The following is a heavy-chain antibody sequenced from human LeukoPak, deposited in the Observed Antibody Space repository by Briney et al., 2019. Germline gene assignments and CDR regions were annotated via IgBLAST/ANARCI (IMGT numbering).Heavy chain of an antibody. V-gene: IGHV1-2*02. J-gene: IGHJ3*02. CDR1: GYTFTGYY. D-gene: IGHD2-15*01. Sequence: GSSVKVSCKASGYTFTGYYMHWVRQAPGQGLEWMGWINPNSGGTNYAQKFQGRATMTRDTSISTAYMELSRQRSDDTAVYYCGRALLRLAFDIWGQGTMVTVSS. CDR3: GRALLRLAFDI. CDR2: INPNSGGT.